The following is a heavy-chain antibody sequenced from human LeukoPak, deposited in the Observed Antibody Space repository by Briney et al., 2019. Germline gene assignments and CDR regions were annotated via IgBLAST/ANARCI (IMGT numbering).Heavy chain of an antibody. CDR3: TTDAGLSDFWSGYYGIDY. D-gene: IGHD3-3*01. Sequence: GGSLRLSCAASGFTFSNAWMSWVRQAPGKGLEWVGRIKSKTDGGTTGYAAPVKGRFTISRDDSKNTLYLQMNSLKTEDTAVYYCTTDAGLSDFWSGYYGIDYWGQGTLVTVSS. CDR1: GFTFSNAW. CDR2: IKSKTDGGTT. V-gene: IGHV3-15*01. J-gene: IGHJ4*02.